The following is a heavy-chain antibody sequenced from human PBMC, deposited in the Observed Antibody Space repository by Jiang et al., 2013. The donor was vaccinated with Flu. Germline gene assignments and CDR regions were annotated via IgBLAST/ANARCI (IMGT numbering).Heavy chain of an antibody. CDR1: GHPFTNFY. Sequence: SCKASGHPFTNFYIHWVRQAPGQGLEWMGRINPNNGGTVYAQKFQGRVTMTRDTSISTAYMDLRSLKSDDTAVYYCARGLPALYYFDSWGQGTLVTVSS. CDR3: ARGLPALYYFDS. J-gene: IGHJ4*02. D-gene: IGHD2-15*01. CDR2: INPNNGGT. V-gene: IGHV1-2*02.